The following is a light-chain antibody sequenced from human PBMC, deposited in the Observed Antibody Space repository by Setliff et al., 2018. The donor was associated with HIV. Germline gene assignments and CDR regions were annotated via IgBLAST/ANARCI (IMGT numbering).Light chain of an antibody. V-gene: IGLV1-44*01. J-gene: IGLJ1*01. Sequence: QSVLTQPPPASGTPAQRVTISCSGSSSNIGSNTVNWYQQVPGTAPKLLIYKNNQRPSGVPDRFSGSKSGTSASLAISGLQSEDEADYYCAAWDDSLSVFVFGTGTKVTVL. CDR1: SSNIGSNT. CDR2: KNN. CDR3: AAWDDSLSVFV.